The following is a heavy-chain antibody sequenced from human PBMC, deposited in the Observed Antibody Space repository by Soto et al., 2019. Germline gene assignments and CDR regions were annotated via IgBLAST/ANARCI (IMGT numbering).Heavy chain of an antibody. Sequence: QVQLEQSGPGLVKPSQTLSLTCVISGDSVSTNIAAWNWIRQSPSRGLEWLGRTYYRSKWYNDYAVSVKSRIAINPDTSKNQFSLQLISVTPADTAVYHCAREPNYFGAFDIWAQGTMVTVSS. CDR2: TYYRSKWYN. V-gene: IGHV6-1*01. CDR3: AREPNYFGAFDI. J-gene: IGHJ3*02. CDR1: GDSVSTNIAA. D-gene: IGHD1-7*01.